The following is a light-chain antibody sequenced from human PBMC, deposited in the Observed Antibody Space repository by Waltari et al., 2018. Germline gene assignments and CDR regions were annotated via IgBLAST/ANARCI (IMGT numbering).Light chain of an antibody. CDR3: LLYMPSGDWL. CDR1: SGPVSTTYY. V-gene: IGLV8-61*01. J-gene: IGLJ3*02. CDR2: STN. Sequence: QTVVTQEPSFSVSPGGTVTLTCGLSSGPVSTTYYPSWYQQTPGQAPRTLIYSTNIRSAWVPDRFSGSILGNKAALIITVTQAVDASDYYCLLYMPSGDWLFGGGTKLTVL.